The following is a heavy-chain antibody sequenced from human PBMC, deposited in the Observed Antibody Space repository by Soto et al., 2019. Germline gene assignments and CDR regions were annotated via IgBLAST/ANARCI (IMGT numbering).Heavy chain of an antibody. CDR2: MNPNSGNT. CDR3: ARGSGEQLWFDY. J-gene: IGHJ4*02. CDR1: GYTFTSYD. V-gene: IGHV1-8*01. D-gene: IGHD5-18*01. Sequence: ASVKVSCKASGYTFTSYDINWVRQATGQGLEWMGWMNPNSGNTGYAQKFQGRVTMTRNTSISTAYMELSSLRSEDTAVYYCARGSGEQLWFDYWGQGTLVTVSS.